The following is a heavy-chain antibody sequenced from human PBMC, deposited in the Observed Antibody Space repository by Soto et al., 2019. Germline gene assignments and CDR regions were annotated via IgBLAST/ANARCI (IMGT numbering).Heavy chain of an antibody. J-gene: IGHJ3*02. CDR3: ARPRGLRFSVADVFDI. D-gene: IGHD3-3*01. CDR1: GGSISSSGFY. V-gene: IGHV4-39*01. CDR2: IYDSGTT. Sequence: ETLSLTCIVSGGSISSSGFYWGWIRQPPGKGLEWIGSIYDSGTTYYNPSLKSRVTISVDTSKNQFSLRLTSVIAADTAVYYCARPRGLRFSVADVFDIWGQGTMVTVSS.